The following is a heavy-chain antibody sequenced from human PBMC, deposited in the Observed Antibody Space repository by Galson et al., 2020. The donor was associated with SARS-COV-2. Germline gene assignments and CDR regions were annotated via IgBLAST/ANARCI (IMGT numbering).Heavy chain of an antibody. CDR2: IYYSGST. V-gene: IGHV4-39*02. CDR3: ARDYDSSGYYYYYGMDV. J-gene: IGHJ6*02. D-gene: IGHD3-22*01. CDR1: GGSISSSSYY. Sequence: VTLSLTCTVSGGSISSSSYYWGWIRQPPGKGLEWIGSIYYSGSTYYNPSLKSRVTISVDTSKNQFSLKLSSVTAADTAVYYCARDYDSSGYYYYYGMDVWGQGTTVTVSS.